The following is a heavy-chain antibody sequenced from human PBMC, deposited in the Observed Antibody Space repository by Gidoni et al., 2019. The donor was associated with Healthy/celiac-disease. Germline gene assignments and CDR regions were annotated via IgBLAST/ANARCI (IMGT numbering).Heavy chain of an antibody. D-gene: IGHD3-10*02. CDR3: ARAFPYYVRRGSDY. CDR1: CGANRSSNG. CDR2: IYHCGST. J-gene: IGHJ4*02. Sequence: QVQLPEPGAGLVKPSGTRSPPGAVACGANRSSNGWGWVRQPPGKGPEWCGEIYHCGSTNYNPSLNSRVTSSVDKSKNQFSLKLSFVPAADTAVYYGARAFPYYVRRGSDYWGQGTLVTVSS. V-gene: IGHV4-4*02.